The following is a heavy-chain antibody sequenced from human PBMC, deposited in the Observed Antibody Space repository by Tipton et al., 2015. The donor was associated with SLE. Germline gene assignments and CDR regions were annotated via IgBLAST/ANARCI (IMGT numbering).Heavy chain of an antibody. V-gene: IGHV5-51*03. CDR3: ARGVVGATLIGYLDY. J-gene: IGHJ4*02. CDR1: GYYFTTYW. Sequence: QSGPEVKKPGESLKISCKGSGYYFTTYWIGWVRQMPGKGLEWMGIIYPGDSDTRYSPSFQGQVTISADRSINTAYLQWSSLQASDTAMYYCARGVVGATLIGYLDYWGQGTLVTVSS. CDR2: IYPGDSDT. D-gene: IGHD1-26*01.